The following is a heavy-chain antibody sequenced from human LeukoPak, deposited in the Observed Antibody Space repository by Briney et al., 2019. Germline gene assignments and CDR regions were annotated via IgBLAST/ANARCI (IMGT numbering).Heavy chain of an antibody. D-gene: IGHD1-1*01. CDR2: INPSGGST. Sequence: ASVKVSCKASGYTFTSYYMHWVRQAPGQGLEWMGIINPSGGSTSYAQKFQGRVTMTTDTSTSTAYMELRSLRSDDTAVYYCARDPPMGTGTTTPYYWGQGTLVTVSS. CDR1: GYTFTSYY. J-gene: IGHJ4*02. V-gene: IGHV1-46*01. CDR3: ARDPPMGTGTTTPYY.